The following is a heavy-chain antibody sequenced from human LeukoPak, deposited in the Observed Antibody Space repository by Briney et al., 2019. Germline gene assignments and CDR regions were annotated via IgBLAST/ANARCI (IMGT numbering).Heavy chain of an antibody. CDR3: ARGGTPGYSSGRIDY. D-gene: IGHD6-19*01. V-gene: IGHV3-53*04. Sequence: PGGSLRFSCVASGFTDSSNYMSWVRQAPGKGLKGVSVIYSAGNTYYADFVRGRFTISRHNSENTLYLHMNSLRVEDTAVYFCARGGTPGYSSGRIDYWGQGTLVTVSS. J-gene: IGHJ4*02. CDR2: IYSAGNT. CDR1: GFTDSSNY.